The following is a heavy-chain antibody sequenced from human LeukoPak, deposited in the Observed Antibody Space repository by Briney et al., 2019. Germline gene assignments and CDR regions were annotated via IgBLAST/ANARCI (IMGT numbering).Heavy chain of an antibody. Sequence: GGSLRLSCAASGFSFSNYAMNWVRQAPGKGLEWVSGISGSGGSTYYADSVKGRFTISRDNSKNTLYLQMNSLRAEDTAVYYCAKDRPTVTPTHFDYWGQGTLVTVSS. CDR3: AKDRPTVTPTHFDY. CDR1: GFSFSNYA. D-gene: IGHD4-17*01. V-gene: IGHV3-23*01. J-gene: IGHJ4*02. CDR2: ISGSGGST.